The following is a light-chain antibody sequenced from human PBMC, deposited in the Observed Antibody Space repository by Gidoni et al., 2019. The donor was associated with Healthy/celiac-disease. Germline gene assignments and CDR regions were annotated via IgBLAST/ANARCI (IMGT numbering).Light chain of an antibody. CDR3: SSYAGSNPVV. CDR2: EVS. Sequence: QSALTQPPSASGPTGQSVTIPCTVTSSDVGGYNDVSWYQQHPGKAPKLMIDEVSKRPSGVPDRFSGSKSGNTASLTVSGLQAEDEADYYCSSYAGSNPVVFGGGTKLTVL. V-gene: IGLV2-8*01. J-gene: IGLJ2*01. CDR1: SSDVGGYND.